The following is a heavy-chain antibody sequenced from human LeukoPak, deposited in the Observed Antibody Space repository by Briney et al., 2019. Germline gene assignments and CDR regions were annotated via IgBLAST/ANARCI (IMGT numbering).Heavy chain of an antibody. J-gene: IGHJ4*02. CDR1: GYSISSGYY. D-gene: IGHD3-22*01. Sequence: SETLSLTCTVSGYSISSGYYWGWIRQPPGKGLEWIGSIYHSGSTYYNPSLKSRVTISVDTSKNQFSLKLNSVTAADTAIYYCARNGDDSSDYYYFDYWGQGTLVTVSS. CDR3: ARNGDDSSDYYYFDY. CDR2: IYHSGST. V-gene: IGHV4-38-2*02.